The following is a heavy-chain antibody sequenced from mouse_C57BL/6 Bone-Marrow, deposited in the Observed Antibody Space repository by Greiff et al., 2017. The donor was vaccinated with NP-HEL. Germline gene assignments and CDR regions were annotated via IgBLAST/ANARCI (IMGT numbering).Heavy chain of an antibody. V-gene: IGHV5-9-1*02. J-gene: IGHJ1*03. CDR3: TRDGEVHWYFDV. D-gene: IGHD2-3*01. CDR1: GFTFSSYA. Sequence: EVKLVESGEGLVKPGGSLKLSCAASGFTFSSYAMSWVRQTPEKRLEWVAYISSGGDYIYYADTVKGRFTISSDNARNTLYLQMSSLKSEDTAMYYCTRDGEVHWYFDVWGTGTTVTVSS. CDR2: ISSGGDYI.